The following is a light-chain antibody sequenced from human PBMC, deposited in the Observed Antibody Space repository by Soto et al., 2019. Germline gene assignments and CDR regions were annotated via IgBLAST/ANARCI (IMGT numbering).Light chain of an antibody. CDR2: MNN. V-gene: IGLV1-47*01. J-gene: IGLJ2*01. Sequence: QSVLTQPPSSSGTPGQRVTISCSGSSSNIGSNYVYWHQQLPGTAPKLLIYMNNHRPSGVPDRFSGSKSGTSAPLAISGLRSEDGAEYYCAAWEDSLSGVVFGGGTKVTVL. CDR3: AAWEDSLSGVV. CDR1: SSNIGSNY.